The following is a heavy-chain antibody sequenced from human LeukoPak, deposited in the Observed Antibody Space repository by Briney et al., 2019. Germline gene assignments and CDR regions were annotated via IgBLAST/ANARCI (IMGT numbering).Heavy chain of an antibody. Sequence: ASVKVSCKASGYTFTGYYMHWMRQAPGQGLEWMGRINPNSGGTKYAQKFQGRVTVTRDTSTNTAYMELSGLRADDTAAYYCARVEYCTKGVCINFDLWGQGTLVTVSS. J-gene: IGHJ4*02. CDR2: INPNSGGT. CDR3: ARVEYCTKGVCINFDL. D-gene: IGHD2-8*01. V-gene: IGHV1-2*06. CDR1: GYTFTGYY.